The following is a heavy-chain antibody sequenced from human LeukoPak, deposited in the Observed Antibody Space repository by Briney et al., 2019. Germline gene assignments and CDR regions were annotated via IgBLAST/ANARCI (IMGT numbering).Heavy chain of an antibody. J-gene: IGHJ6*03. CDR2: MKQDGSEK. CDR1: GFSFSSYW. CDR3: ARAPYNYYYYYMDV. V-gene: IGHV3-7*01. Sequence: GGSLRLSCAASGFSFSSYWMNWVRQAPGKGLEWVANMKQDGSEKNYVDSVKGRFTISRDNAKNSLYLQMNSLRAEDTAVYYRARAPYNYYYYYMDVWGKGTTVTISS. D-gene: IGHD1-14*01.